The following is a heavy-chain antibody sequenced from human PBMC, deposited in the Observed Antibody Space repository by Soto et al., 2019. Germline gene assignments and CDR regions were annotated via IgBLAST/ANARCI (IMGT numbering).Heavy chain of an antibody. V-gene: IGHV3-15*07. CDR1: GFTFSNAW. CDR3: TTEINRIVVVTYFQH. Sequence: GGSLRLSCAASGFTFSNAWMNWVSQAPGKGLEWVGRIKSKTDGGTTDYAAPVKGRFTISRDDSKNTLYLQMNSLKTEDTAVYYCTTEINRIVVVTYFQHWGQGTLVTVSS. J-gene: IGHJ1*01. CDR2: IKSKTDGGTT. D-gene: IGHD3-22*01.